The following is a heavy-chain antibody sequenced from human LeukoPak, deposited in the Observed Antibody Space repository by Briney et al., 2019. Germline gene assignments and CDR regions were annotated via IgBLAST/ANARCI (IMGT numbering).Heavy chain of an antibody. J-gene: IGHJ3*02. CDR1: SGSISSYY. CDR2: IYYSGST. CDR3: ARGKTYYDISKDALDI. Sequence: SETLSLTCTVSSGSISSYYWSWIRQPPGKGLEWIGYIYYSGSTNYNPSLKSRVTISVDTSKNQFSLKLSPVTAADTAVYYCARGKTYYDISKDALDIWGQGTMVTVSS. V-gene: IGHV4-59*01. D-gene: IGHD3-22*01.